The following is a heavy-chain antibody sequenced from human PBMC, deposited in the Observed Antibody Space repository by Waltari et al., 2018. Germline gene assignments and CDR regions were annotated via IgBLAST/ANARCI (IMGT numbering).Heavy chain of an antibody. CDR1: GFTFDDHG. D-gene: IGHD2-15*01. V-gene: IGHV3-20*04. Sequence: EVQLVESGGGVRRPGGSLRLSCAASGFTFDDHGMRWVRQAPGGGLEWVSSINWNCGSTCYADSVRGRFTISRDNAKNSLYLQMNSLRADDTALYYCAREKLMGEYIDYWGQGTLVTVSS. J-gene: IGHJ4*02. CDR3: AREKLMGEYIDY. CDR2: INWNCGST.